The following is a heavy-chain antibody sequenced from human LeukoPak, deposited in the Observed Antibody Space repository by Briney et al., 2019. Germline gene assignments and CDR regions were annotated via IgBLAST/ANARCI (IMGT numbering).Heavy chain of an antibody. D-gene: IGHD6-6*01. J-gene: IGHJ5*02. CDR1: GGSFSGYY. Sequence: SETLSLTCAVYGGSFSGYYWSWIRQPPGKGLEWIGEINHSGSTNYNPSLKSRVTISVDTSKNQFSLKLSSVTAADTAVYYCARDHQGRPRFDPWGQGTLVTVSS. CDR2: INHSGST. CDR3: ARDHQGRPRFDP. V-gene: IGHV4-34*01.